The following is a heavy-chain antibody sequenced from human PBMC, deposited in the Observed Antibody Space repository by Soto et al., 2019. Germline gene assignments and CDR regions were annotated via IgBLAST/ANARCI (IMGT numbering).Heavy chain of an antibody. J-gene: IGHJ4*02. Sequence: QVQLVESGGGVVQPGRSLRLSCAASGFTFSSYAMHWVRQALGKGLEWVAVISYDGTNEFYADSVKGRFTISRDNSKNTLYLQMNSLRAEDTAVYYCARGYTAAPRTSHFDYWGQGTLVTVSS. V-gene: IGHV3-30-3*01. CDR2: ISYDGTNE. CDR3: ARGYTAAPRTSHFDY. CDR1: GFTFSSYA. D-gene: IGHD6-13*01.